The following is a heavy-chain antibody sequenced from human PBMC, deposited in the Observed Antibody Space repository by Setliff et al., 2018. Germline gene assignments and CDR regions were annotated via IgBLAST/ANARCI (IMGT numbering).Heavy chain of an antibody. Sequence: SGPTLVNPTQTLTLTCTFSGFSLKTTGVGVGWIRQPPGKAPECLGIIYWDDDKRYSPSLKGRVTISKDTSRKQVVLTMTNMDPADTATYYCARIRKGYIGFEGFDYWGQGTLVTVSS. V-gene: IGHV2-5*02. CDR3: ARIRKGYIGFEGFDY. D-gene: IGHD5-12*01. CDR1: GFSLKTTGVG. CDR2: IYWDDDK. J-gene: IGHJ4*02.